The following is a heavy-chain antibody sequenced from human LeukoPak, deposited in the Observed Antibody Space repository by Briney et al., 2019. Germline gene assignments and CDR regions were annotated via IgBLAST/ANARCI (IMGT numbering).Heavy chain of an antibody. D-gene: IGHD3-3*01. Sequence: PGGSLRLSCAGSGFTFNNYAMNWVRQAPGKGLEYVSAISSNGGSTYYANSVKGRFTISRDNSKSTLYLQMGSLRAEDMAVYYCARDFTIFGGFDPWGQGTLVTVSS. CDR1: GFTFNNYA. CDR2: ISSNGGST. J-gene: IGHJ5*02. V-gene: IGHV3-64*01. CDR3: ARDFTIFGGFDP.